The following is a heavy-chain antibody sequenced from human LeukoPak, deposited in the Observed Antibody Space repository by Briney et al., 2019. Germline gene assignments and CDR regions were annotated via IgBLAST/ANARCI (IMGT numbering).Heavy chain of an antibody. D-gene: IGHD4-17*01. Sequence: KPSETLSLTCTVSGGSISSYYWSWIRQPPGKGLEWIGYIYTSGSTNYNPSLKSRVTISVDTSKNQFSLKLSSVTAADTAVYYCARGGMTTQPFDYWGQGTLVTVSS. V-gene: IGHV4-4*09. CDR1: GGSISSYY. CDR2: IYTSGST. CDR3: ARGGMTTQPFDY. J-gene: IGHJ4*02.